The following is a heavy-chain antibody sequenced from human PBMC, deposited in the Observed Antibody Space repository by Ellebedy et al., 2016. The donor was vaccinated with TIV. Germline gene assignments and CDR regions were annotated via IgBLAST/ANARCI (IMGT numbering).Heavy chain of an antibody. CDR1: GFTFSRHW. D-gene: IGHD1-1*01. J-gene: IGHJ4*01. CDR3: STLSATGY. Sequence: GESLKISCAASGFTFSRHWMHWNRQAPGKGLVCSSRINGDGGFTSHADFVKGRFTISRDNAKNKLYLQMNSLKAEDPAMYYYSTLSATGYWGHGTLVTVSS. CDR2: INGDGGFT. V-gene: IGHV3-74*01.